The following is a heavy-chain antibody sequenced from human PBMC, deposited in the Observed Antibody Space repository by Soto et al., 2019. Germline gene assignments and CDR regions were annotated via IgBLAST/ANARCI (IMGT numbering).Heavy chain of an antibody. D-gene: IGHD6-19*01. V-gene: IGHV1-69*02. J-gene: IGHJ4*02. CDR2: IIPILGIA. CDR1: GGTFSSYT. Sequence: QVQLVQSGAEVKKPGSSVKVSCKASGGTFSSYTISWVRQAPGQGLEWMGRIIPILGIANYAQKFQGRVTSTADKSTSTADMELSSLRSEDTAVYYCARAWGAVAGPFDYWGQGTLVTVSS. CDR3: ARAWGAVAGPFDY.